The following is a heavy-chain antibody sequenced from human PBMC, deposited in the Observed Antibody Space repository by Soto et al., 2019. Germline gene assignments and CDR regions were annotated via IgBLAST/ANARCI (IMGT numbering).Heavy chain of an antibody. Sequence: ASVKVSCKASGYTFTSYAMHWVREAPGQRLEWMGWINAGNGNTKYSQKFQGRVTITRDTSASTAYMELSSLRSEDTAVYYCARDNGYSYGTHFDYWGQGTLVTVSS. V-gene: IGHV1-3*01. CDR1: GYTFTSYA. J-gene: IGHJ4*02. CDR3: ARDNGYSYGTHFDY. CDR2: INAGNGNT. D-gene: IGHD5-18*01.